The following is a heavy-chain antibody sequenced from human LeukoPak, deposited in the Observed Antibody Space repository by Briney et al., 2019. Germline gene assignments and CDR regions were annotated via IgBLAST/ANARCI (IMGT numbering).Heavy chain of an antibody. Sequence: SETLSLTCAVYGGSFSGYYWSWIRRPPGKGLEWIGEINHSGSTNYNPSLKSRVTISVDTSKNQFSLKLSSVTAADTAVYYCARGPFGDDINWFDPWGQGTLVTVSS. CDR2: INHSGST. J-gene: IGHJ5*02. D-gene: IGHD4-17*01. CDR3: ARGPFGDDINWFDP. CDR1: GGSFSGYY. V-gene: IGHV4-34*01.